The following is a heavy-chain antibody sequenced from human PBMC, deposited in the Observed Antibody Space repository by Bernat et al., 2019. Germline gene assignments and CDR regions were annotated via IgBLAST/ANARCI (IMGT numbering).Heavy chain of an antibody. V-gene: IGHV3-23*01. CDR1: GFTFSSYA. J-gene: IGHJ4*02. Sequence: EVQLLESGGGLVQPGGSLRLSCAASGFTFSSYAMSWVRQAPGKGLEWVSSISGSGGSTYYAESVKGRFTISRDSSENTLYLRMNSLRAEDTAIYYCVKDQGSKGKYYFDYWGQGTLVTVSS. D-gene: IGHD3-10*01. CDR2: ISGSGGST. CDR3: VKDQGSKGKYYFDY.